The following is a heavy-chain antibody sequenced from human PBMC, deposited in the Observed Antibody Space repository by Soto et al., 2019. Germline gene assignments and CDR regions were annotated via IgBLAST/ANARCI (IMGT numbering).Heavy chain of an antibody. D-gene: IGHD2-15*01. Sequence: PSETLSLTCTVSGDSISSYYWTWIRQPPGKGLEWIGYIHYTWSTNYNPSLKSRVTMSVDTSKNQFSLELSSVTAADTAAYYCARHLVVATTTYNWFDVWGQGALVTVSS. CDR3: ARHLVVATTTYNWFDV. V-gene: IGHV4-59*08. J-gene: IGHJ5*02. CDR2: IHYTWST. CDR1: GDSISSYY.